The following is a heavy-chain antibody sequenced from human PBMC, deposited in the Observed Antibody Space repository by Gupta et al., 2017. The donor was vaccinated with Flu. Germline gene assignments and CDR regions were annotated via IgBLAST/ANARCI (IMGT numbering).Heavy chain of an antibody. CDR2: ISDDGSNK. CDR3: AKPLSRNQRSFHS. CDR1: STEG. J-gene: IGHJ4*02. V-gene: IGHV3-30*18. Sequence: STEGMRWVHQARGRGLGWVATISDDGSNKYFKDSVKGRFSISRDNAKNTVYLQMSSLRPEDAAVYYCAKPLSRNQRSFHSWGQGTLVTVSS. D-gene: IGHD2-2*01.